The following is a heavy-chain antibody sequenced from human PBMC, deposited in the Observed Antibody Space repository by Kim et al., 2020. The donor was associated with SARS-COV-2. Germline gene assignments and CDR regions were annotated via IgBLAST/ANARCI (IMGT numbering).Heavy chain of an antibody. Sequence: GGSLRLSCVASGFSFRSHGIHWVRQAPGKGLEWIAVLSSDATEDFYAGSVKGRFTMSRDNGRNVAYLQMGSLRGEDTATYYCGRDGAVSARRVDEYIDV. J-gene: IGHJ6*03. CDR1: GFSFRSHG. CDR2: LSSDATED. D-gene: IGHD6-6*01. V-gene: IGHV3-30*03. CDR3: GRDGAVSARRVDEYIDV.